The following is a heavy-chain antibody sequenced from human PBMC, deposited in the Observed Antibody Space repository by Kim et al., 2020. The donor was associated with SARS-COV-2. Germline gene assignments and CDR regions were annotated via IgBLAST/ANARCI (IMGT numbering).Heavy chain of an antibody. D-gene: IGHD1-26*01. CDR3: ARSQYSGSYGGAFDY. CDR1: GFTFSSFS. J-gene: IGHJ4*02. Sequence: GGSLRLSCAASGFTFSSFSMNWVRQAPGKGLEWVSYISSSSSTIFSVKGRFTISRANAENSLYLQMNSLRDEDTAVYYCARSQYSGSYGGAFDYWGQGTL. V-gene: IGHV3-48*02. CDR2: ISSSSSTI.